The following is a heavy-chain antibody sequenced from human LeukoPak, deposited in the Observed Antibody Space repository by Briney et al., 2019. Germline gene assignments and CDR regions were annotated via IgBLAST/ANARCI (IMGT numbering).Heavy chain of an antibody. J-gene: IGHJ6*03. Sequence: HSGGSLRLSCAASGFTFSSYEMNWVRQAPGKGLEWVSYISSSGSTIYYADSVKGRFTISRDNAKNSLYLQMNSLRAEDTAVYYCARAGGSGWYGLYYYMDVWGKGTTVTVSS. D-gene: IGHD6-19*01. CDR2: ISSSGSTI. V-gene: IGHV3-48*03. CDR3: ARAGGSGWYGLYYYMDV. CDR1: GFTFSSYE.